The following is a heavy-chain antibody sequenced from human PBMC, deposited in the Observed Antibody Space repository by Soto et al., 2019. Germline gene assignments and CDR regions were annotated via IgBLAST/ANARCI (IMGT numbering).Heavy chain of an antibody. CDR3: ARVLYSSPAYFFDS. D-gene: IGHD6-13*01. Sequence: QVQLVQSGAEVRKPGASVKVSCNVTGYTFSGHYLHWVRQAPGQGLEWMGWINPKSGGTNYAQKFQDSVTMTADTSVSAASMELTSLRYDDTAVFYCARVLYSSPAYFFDSWGQGTLVTVSS. CDR2: INPKSGGT. CDR1: GYTFSGHY. V-gene: IGHV1-2*02. J-gene: IGHJ4*02.